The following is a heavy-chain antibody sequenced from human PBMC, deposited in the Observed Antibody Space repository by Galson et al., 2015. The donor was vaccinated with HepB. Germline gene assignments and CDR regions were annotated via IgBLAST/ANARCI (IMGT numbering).Heavy chain of an antibody. Sequence: QSGAEVKKPGASVRVSCKPSGYTFTSYGISWVRQAPGQGLEWMGWISAYNGDTKYAQKVQGRVNMTTDTSTSTAYMELTSLRSDDTAVYYCARDGARHLRSPYYFEYWGQGTLVTVSS. D-gene: IGHD3-16*01. J-gene: IGHJ4*02. CDR3: ARDGARHLRSPYYFEY. V-gene: IGHV1-18*04. CDR2: ISAYNGDT. CDR1: GYTFTSYG.